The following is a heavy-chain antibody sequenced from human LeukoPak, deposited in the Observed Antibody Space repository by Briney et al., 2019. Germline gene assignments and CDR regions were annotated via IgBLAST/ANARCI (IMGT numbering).Heavy chain of an antibody. Sequence: PGGSLRLSCAASGFTFDDYAMHWVRHAPGKGLEWVSGINWNSDSIGYADSVKGRFTISRDNAKNSLYLQMNSLRAEDTAVYYCARAHFDWLLPFDYWGQGTLVTVSS. V-gene: IGHV3-9*01. D-gene: IGHD3-9*01. CDR3: ARAHFDWLLPFDY. J-gene: IGHJ4*02. CDR2: INWNSDSI. CDR1: GFTFDDYA.